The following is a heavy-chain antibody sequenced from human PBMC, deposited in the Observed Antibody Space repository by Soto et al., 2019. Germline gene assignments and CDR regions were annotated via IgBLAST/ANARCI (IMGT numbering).Heavy chain of an antibody. D-gene: IGHD6-13*01. CDR1: GYTFTSYV. V-gene: IGHV1-3*01. CDR2: INASKRNT. Sequence: ASLKVSCKASGYTFTSYVMHWVRQAPGQRLELLSWINASKRNTKNQQQFQGRVTITRATSASTAYMELSSLRSKDTAVYYFARDPGSLAAAGTGLGYYMDVWGKGTTVTVP. J-gene: IGHJ6*03. CDR3: ARDPGSLAAAGTGLGYYMDV.